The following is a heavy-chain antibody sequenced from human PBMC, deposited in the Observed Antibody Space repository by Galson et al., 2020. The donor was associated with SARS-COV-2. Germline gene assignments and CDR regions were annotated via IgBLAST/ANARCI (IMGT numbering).Heavy chain of an antibody. V-gene: IGHV4-61*02. Sequence: SETLSLTCTVSGASINSGTYHWSWIRQPAGKGLEWIGRLYTSGITNYNPSLKSRVTISGDRSKNQFSLKLSSVTAADTAVYYCARWVDGFDIWGQGTMVTVSS. J-gene: IGHJ3*02. CDR3: ARWVDGFDI. CDR1: GASINSGTYH. CDR2: LYTSGIT.